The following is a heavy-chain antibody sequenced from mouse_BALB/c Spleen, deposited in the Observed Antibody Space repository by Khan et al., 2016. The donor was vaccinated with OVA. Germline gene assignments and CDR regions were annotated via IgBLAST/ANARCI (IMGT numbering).Heavy chain of an antibody. CDR1: GYTFTSYT. Sequence: VQLQQSGAELARPGASVKMSCKASGYTFTSYTMHRVKQRPGQGLEWIGYISPSSGYTNYNQKFKDKATLTADKSSSTAYMQLSSLTSEDSAVYYCAREGAYYRSDGWFAYWGQGTLVTVSA. D-gene: IGHD2-14*01. CDR3: AREGAYYRSDGWFAY. CDR2: ISPSSGYT. V-gene: IGHV1-4*01. J-gene: IGHJ3*01.